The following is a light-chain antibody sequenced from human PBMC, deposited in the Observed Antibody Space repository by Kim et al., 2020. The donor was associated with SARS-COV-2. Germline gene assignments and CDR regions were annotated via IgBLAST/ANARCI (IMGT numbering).Light chain of an antibody. CDR2: AAS. V-gene: IGKV1-9*01. Sequence: ASVGDRVTITCRASQGISSLLAWYQQKPGKAPMLLIYAASTLQSGVPSRFSGSGSGTDFTLTISSLQPEDFATYYCQQLNSYPWTFGQGTKVDIK. J-gene: IGKJ1*01. CDR1: QGISSL. CDR3: QQLNSYPWT.